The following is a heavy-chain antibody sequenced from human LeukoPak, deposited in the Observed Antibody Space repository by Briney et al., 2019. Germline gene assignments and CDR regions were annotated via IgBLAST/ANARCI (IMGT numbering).Heavy chain of an antibody. D-gene: IGHD6-13*01. V-gene: IGHV1-18*01. CDR1: GYTFTSYG. J-gene: IGHJ1*01. CDR3: ASPSPGGIGSRWPEYFQH. CDR2: ISAYNGNT. Sequence: ASVKVSCKASGYTFTSYGISWVRQAPGQGLEWMGWISAYNGNTNYAQKLQGRVTMTTDTSTSTAYMELRSLRSDDTAVYYCASPSPGGIGSRWPEYFQHWGQGTLVTVSS.